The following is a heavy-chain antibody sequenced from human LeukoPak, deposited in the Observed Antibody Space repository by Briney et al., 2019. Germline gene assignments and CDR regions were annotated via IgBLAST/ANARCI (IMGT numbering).Heavy chain of an antibody. CDR1: GGSISSSSYY. CDR2: IYYSGST. V-gene: IGHV4-39*07. D-gene: IGHD3-22*01. Sequence: PSETLSLTCTVSGGSISSSSYYWGWIRQPPGKGLEWIGSIYYSGSTYYNPSLKSRVTISVDTSKNQFSLKLSSVTAADTAVYYCARRWGRYYYDSSGYRRRWFDPWGQGTLVTVSS. J-gene: IGHJ5*02. CDR3: ARRWGRYYYDSSGYRRRWFDP.